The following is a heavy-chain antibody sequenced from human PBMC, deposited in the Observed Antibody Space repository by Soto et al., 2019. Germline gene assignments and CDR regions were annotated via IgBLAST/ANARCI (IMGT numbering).Heavy chain of an antibody. CDR3: ARDITSGYPLNYYYYYGMDV. V-gene: IGHV1-69*13. J-gene: IGHJ6*02. CDR2: IIPIFGTA. Sequence: ASVKVSCKASGGTFSSYAISWVRQAPGQGLEWMGGIIPIFGTANYAQKFQGRVTITADESTSTAYMELSSLRSEDTAVYYCARDITSGYPLNYYYYYGMDVWGQGTTVTVSS. CDR1: GGTFSSYA. D-gene: IGHD3-3*01.